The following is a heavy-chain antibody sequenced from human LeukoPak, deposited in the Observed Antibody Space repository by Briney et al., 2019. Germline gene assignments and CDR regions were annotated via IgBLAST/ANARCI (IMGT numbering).Heavy chain of an antibody. D-gene: IGHD1-1*01. CDR3: ARVIPLGWHNWNDGNWFDP. CDR2: INHSGST. V-gene: IGHV4-34*01. J-gene: IGHJ5*02. CDR1: GGSFSGYY. Sequence: PSETLSLTCAVYGGSFSGYYWSWIRQPPGKGLEWIGEINHSGSTNYNPSLKSRVTISVDTSKNQFSLKLSSVTAADTAVYYCARVIPLGWHNWNDGNWFDPWGQGTLVTVSS.